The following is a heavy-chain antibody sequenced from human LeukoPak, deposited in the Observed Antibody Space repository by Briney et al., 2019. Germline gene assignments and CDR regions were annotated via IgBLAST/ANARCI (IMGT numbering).Heavy chain of an antibody. V-gene: IGHV4-39*01. CDR3: ARKTPGTSVDV. CDR1: GGSISNSAYY. J-gene: IGHJ6*02. D-gene: IGHD3-10*01. Sequence: SETLSLTCTVSGGSISNSAYYWVCIRQPPGKGLEWIGTITNTGNTYSNPSLKSRVTISIDTSKTQISLKLTSVTAADTAVFYCARKTPGTSVDVWGQGTPVTVSS. CDR2: ITNTGNT.